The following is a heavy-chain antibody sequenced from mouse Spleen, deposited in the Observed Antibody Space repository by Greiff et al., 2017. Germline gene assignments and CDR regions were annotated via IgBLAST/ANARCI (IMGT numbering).Heavy chain of an antibody. CDR1: GFNIKDDY. Sequence: EVKLEESGAELVRPGASVKLSCTASGFNIKDDYMHWVKQRPEQGLEWIGWIDPENGDTEYASKFQGKATITADTSSNTAYLQLSSLTSEDTAVYYCTRQPRDEDYWGQGTSVTVSS. J-gene: IGHJ4*01. CDR2: IDPENGDT. V-gene: IGHV14-4*01. CDR3: TRQPRDEDY. D-gene: IGHD3-2*01.